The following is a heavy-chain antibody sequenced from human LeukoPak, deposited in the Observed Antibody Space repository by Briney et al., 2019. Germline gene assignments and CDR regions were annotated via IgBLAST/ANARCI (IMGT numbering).Heavy chain of an antibody. CDR3: AGGVPAAH. CDR1: GFTFSIEG. V-gene: IGHV3-33*01. J-gene: IGHJ4*02. Sequence: VGSLRLSCAASGFTFSIEGMHCVRQAPGTGLERVAVIWYDGSNKYYADSVKGRFTISRDNSKNTLYLQMNSLRAEDTAVYYCAGGVPAAHWGQGTLVTVSS. D-gene: IGHD2-2*01. CDR2: IWYDGSNK.